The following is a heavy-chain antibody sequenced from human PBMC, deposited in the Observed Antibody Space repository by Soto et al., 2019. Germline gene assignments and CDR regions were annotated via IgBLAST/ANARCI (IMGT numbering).Heavy chain of an antibody. V-gene: IGHV2-5*02. CDR2: IYWDDDK. J-gene: IGHJ5*01. Sequence: QITLKESGPTLVKPTQTLTLTCTFSGFSLSTHGVGVGWVRQPAGKALEWLALIYWDDDKRYSESLNSRLTITKDTSKNQVVLTMTNMDPVDTATYYYAHAMLYCTGGSCSTWFDSWGQGTLVTVSS. CDR3: AHAMLYCTGGSCSTWFDS. CDR1: GFSLSTHGVG. D-gene: IGHD2-15*01.